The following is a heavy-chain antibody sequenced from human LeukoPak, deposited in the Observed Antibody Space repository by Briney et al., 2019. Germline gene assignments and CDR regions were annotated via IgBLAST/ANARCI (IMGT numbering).Heavy chain of an antibody. CDR3: ARDRSDRLAVAGTSAFDY. CDR1: GFTFSSFG. CDR2: ISRDSSSI. Sequence: GGSLRLSCAASGFTFSSFGMSWVRQAPGKGPVWLSYISRDSSSIYYADSVKGRFTISRDNAKNSLYLQMNSLRAEDTAVFYCARDRSDRLAVAGTSAFDYWGQGTLVTVSS. D-gene: IGHD6-19*01. V-gene: IGHV3-21*05. J-gene: IGHJ4*02.